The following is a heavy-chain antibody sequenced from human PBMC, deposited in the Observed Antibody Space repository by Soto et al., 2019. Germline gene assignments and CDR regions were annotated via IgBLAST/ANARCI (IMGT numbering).Heavy chain of an antibody. CDR1: GGSISGSY. J-gene: IGHJ4*02. CDR2: VYYTGST. D-gene: IGHD6-19*01. V-gene: IGHV4-59*01. Sequence: XETLSLTCSVSGGSISGSYWSWIRQSPGKGLEWLGYVYYTGSTNYSPSLRSRVSISVDTSKNEFSLRLSSVTAADTAVYFCARSVAVPGAHIDYWGQGTQVTVSS. CDR3: ARSVAVPGAHIDY.